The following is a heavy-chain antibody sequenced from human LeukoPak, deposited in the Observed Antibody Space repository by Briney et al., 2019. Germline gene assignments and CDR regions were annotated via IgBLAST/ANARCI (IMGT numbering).Heavy chain of an antibody. CDR1: ELTVSRNY. CDR2: IYSGGST. V-gene: IGHV3-53*01. Sequence: SGGSLRLSCAASELTVSRNYMSWVRQAPGKGLEWVSVIYSGGSTYYADSVKGRFTISRDNSKNTLYLQMNSLRAEDTAVYYCAGGYSSSWYELGSAFDIWGQGTMVTVSS. J-gene: IGHJ3*02. CDR3: AGGYSSSWYELGSAFDI. D-gene: IGHD6-13*01.